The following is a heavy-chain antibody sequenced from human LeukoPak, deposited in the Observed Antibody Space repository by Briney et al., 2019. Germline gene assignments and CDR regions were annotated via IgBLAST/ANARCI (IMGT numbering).Heavy chain of an antibody. J-gene: IGHJ4*02. CDR1: GFTFSSYE. V-gene: IGHV3-48*03. CDR2: ISSSGSTI. D-gene: IGHD2-15*01. CDR3: ARDSYCSGGSCLPFFDY. Sequence: PGGSLRLSCAASGFTFSSYEMNWVRQAPGKGLEWVSYISSSGSTIYYADSVKGRFTISRDNAKNSLYLQMNSLRAEDTAVYYCARDSYCSGGSCLPFFDYWGQGILVTVSS.